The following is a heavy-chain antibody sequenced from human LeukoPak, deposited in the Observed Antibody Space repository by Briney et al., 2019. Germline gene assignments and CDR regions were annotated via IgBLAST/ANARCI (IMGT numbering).Heavy chain of an antibody. Sequence: GASVKVSCKASGGTFSSYAISWVRQAPGQGLEWMGGIIPIFGTANYAQKFQGRVTIAADESTSTAYMELSSLRSEDTAVYYCARGVMIVSDDAFDIWGQGTMVTVSS. D-gene: IGHD5/OR15-5a*01. CDR3: ARGVMIVSDDAFDI. V-gene: IGHV1-69*13. CDR1: GGTFSSYA. J-gene: IGHJ3*02. CDR2: IIPIFGTA.